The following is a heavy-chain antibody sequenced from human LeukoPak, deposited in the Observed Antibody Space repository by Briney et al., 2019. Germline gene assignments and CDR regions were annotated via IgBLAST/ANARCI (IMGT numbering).Heavy chain of an antibody. CDR2: IYHSGRT. J-gene: IGHJ4*02. V-gene: IGHV4-4*02. Sequence: SETLSLTCAVSGGSITTSNWWSWVRRPPGKGLEWIGAIYHSGRTNYNPSLKSLVTISVDKSKNQFSLKLSSVTAADTAVYYCVMKDIAGVGTGFDYLGQGTLVTVSS. D-gene: IGHD6-19*01. CDR1: GGSITTSNW. CDR3: VMKDIAGVGTGFDY.